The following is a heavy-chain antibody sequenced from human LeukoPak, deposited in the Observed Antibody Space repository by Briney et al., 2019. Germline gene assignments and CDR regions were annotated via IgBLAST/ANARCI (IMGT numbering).Heavy chain of an antibody. Sequence: GGTLRLSCAASGFTFNSYGMHWVRQAPGKGLVWVSRISTDGSSTDYADSVKGRFTISRENAKNTLYLQMNSLRAEDTAVYYCARTRTLPIAGGFDTWGQGSLVTVST. J-gene: IGHJ5*02. CDR2: ISTDGSST. CDR1: GFTFNSYG. D-gene: IGHD6-13*01. V-gene: IGHV3-74*01. CDR3: ARTRTLPIAGGFDT.